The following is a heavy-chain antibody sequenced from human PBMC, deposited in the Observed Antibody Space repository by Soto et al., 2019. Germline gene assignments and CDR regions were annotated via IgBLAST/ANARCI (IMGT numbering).Heavy chain of an antibody. CDR3: TRSAMVRGVSSINY. CDR2: INAGNGNT. D-gene: IGHD3-10*01. V-gene: IGHV1-3*01. Sequence: ASVKVSCKASGYTFTSYAMHWVRQAPGQRLEWMGWINAGNGNTKYSQKFQGRVTITRDTSASTAYMELSSLRSEDTAVYYCTRSAMVRGVSSINYWGQGTLVTVSS. CDR1: GYTFTSYA. J-gene: IGHJ4*02.